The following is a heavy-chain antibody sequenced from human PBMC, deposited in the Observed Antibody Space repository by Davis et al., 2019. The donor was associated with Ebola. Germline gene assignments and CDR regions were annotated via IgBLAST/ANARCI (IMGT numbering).Heavy chain of an antibody. J-gene: IGHJ6*02. CDR1: GYIFTSYA. V-gene: IGHV1-3*01. CDR2: INAGNGNT. Sequence: AASVKVSCKASGYIFTSYAMHWVRQAPGQRLEWMGWINAGNGNTKYSQKFQGRVTITRDTSASTAYMELSSLRSEDTAVYYCARRYCSSTSCEYYYYGMDVWGQGTTVTVSS. D-gene: IGHD2-2*01. CDR3: ARRYCSSTSCEYYYYGMDV.